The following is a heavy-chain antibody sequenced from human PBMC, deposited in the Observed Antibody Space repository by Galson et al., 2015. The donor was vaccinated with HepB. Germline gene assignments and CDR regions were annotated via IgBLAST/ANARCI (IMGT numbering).Heavy chain of an antibody. D-gene: IGHD3-3*01. V-gene: IGHV1-18*04. Sequence: SVKVSCKASGYTFTSYGISWVRQAPGQGLEWMGWISAYNGNTNYAQKLQGRVTMTTDTSTSTAYMELRSLRSDDTAVYYCARNSDPLFLEWSSQAPFDYWGQGTLVTVSS. CDR3: ARNSDPLFLEWSSQAPFDY. CDR1: GYTFTSYG. CDR2: ISAYNGNT. J-gene: IGHJ4*02.